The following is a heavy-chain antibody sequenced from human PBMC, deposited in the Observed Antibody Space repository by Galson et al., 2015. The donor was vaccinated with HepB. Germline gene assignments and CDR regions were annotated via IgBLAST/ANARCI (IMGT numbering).Heavy chain of an antibody. CDR1: GFSFGTYA. J-gene: IGHJ4*02. CDR3: AKRVVSRNFES. D-gene: IGHD2-2*01. V-gene: IGHV3-23*01. CDR2: ISEGGDIT. Sequence: SLRLSCAASGFSFGTYAMHWIRQAPGRGLEWVSGISEGGDITNYADSVMGRFTISRDNSRNTVDLQMNSQQVEDTAVYYCAKRVVSRNFESWGQGTLVTVSS.